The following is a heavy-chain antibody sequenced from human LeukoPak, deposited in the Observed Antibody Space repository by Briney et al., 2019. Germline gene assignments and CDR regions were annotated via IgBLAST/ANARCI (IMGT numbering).Heavy chain of an antibody. V-gene: IGHV3-30*04. CDR2: ISYDGSNK. D-gene: IGHD5-18*01. Sequence: PGGSLRLSCAASGFTFSSYAMHWVRQAPGKGLEWVAVISYDGSNKYYADSVKGRFTISRDNSKNTLYLQMNSLRAEDTAVYYCARANSLQLWYYLFDYWGQGTLVTVSS. J-gene: IGHJ4*02. CDR3: ARANSLQLWYYLFDY. CDR1: GFTFSSYA.